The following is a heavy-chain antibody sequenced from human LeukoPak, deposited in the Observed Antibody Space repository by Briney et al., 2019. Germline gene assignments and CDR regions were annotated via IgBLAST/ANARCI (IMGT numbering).Heavy chain of an antibody. V-gene: IGHV4-4*07. Sequence: SETLSLTCTVSGGSISSYYWSWIRQPAGKGLEWIGRIYVSGSTNYNPSLKSRVTMSVDTSKNQFSLKLSSVTAADTAVYYCARAPELYYYDSSGYFDYWGQGTLVTVSS. CDR1: GGSISSYY. J-gene: IGHJ4*02. D-gene: IGHD3-22*01. CDR3: ARAPELYYYDSSGYFDY. CDR2: IYVSGST.